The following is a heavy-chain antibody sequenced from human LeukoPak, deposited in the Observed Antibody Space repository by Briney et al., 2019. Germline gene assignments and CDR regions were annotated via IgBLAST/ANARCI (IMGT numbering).Heavy chain of an antibody. CDR1: GFTFSTYA. D-gene: IGHD4-17*01. CDR2: ISYDGYNK. CDR3: ARLTTVTTLRTNDY. Sequence: GGSLRLSCAASGFTFSTYAIHWVRQAPGKGLEWVAVISYDGYNKYYADSVEGRFTISRDNSKNTLYLQMNSLRAEDTAVYYCARLTTVTTLRTNDYWGQGTLVTVSS. V-gene: IGHV3-30-3*01. J-gene: IGHJ4*02.